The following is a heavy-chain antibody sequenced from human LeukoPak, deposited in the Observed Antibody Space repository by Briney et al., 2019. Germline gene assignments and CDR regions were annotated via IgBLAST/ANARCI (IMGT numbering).Heavy chain of an antibody. D-gene: IGHD3-10*01. J-gene: IGHJ5*02. Sequence: APVKVSCKASGYTFTSYYMHWVRQAPGQGLEWMGIINSSGGSTSYAQKFQGRVTMTRDMSTSTVYMELSSLRSEDTAVYYCARDFLRALSGSWFDPWGQGTLVTVSS. CDR2: INSSGGST. CDR1: GYTFTSYY. V-gene: IGHV1-46*01. CDR3: ARDFLRALSGSWFDP.